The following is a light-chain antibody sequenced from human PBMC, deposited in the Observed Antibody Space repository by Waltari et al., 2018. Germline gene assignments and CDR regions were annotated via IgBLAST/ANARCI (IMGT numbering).Light chain of an antibody. Sequence: QSALTQPPSASGSPGQPVPTPSTGASSDIGAFSRYQHHPRKAPKLMIYDVTKRPSGVPDRFSGSGSGNTASLTVSGLQPEDEADYYCTSDAGSNSNSFYVFGTGTKVTVL. CDR2: DVT. CDR3: TSDAGSNSNSFYV. V-gene: IGLV2-8*01. J-gene: IGLJ1*01. CDR1: SSDIGA.